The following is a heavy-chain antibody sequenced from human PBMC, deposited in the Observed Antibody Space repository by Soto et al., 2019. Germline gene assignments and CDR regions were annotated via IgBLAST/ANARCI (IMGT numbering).Heavy chain of an antibody. CDR2: INTEGTSA. V-gene: IGHV3-74*01. CDR3: VRVLIPVLGSIRYFDP. J-gene: IGHJ5*02. CDR1: GFTFSGYW. D-gene: IGHD6-19*01. Sequence: GGSLRLSCAASGFTFSGYWMHWVRQTPGMGLEWLSRINTEGTSAKYADSVRGRFSMSRDNADSTLYLQMNSLRDEDTGVYYCVRVLIPVLGSIRYFDPWGQGTLVTVSS.